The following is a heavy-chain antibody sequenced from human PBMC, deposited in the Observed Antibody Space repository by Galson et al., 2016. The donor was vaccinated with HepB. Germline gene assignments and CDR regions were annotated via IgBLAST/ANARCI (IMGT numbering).Heavy chain of an antibody. CDR3: ASHGASRGYSGGVLAFDV. CDR2: VDPTDSYT. J-gene: IGHJ3*01. D-gene: IGHD3-22*01. CDR1: GYSFTSYW. V-gene: IGHV5-10-1*01. Sequence: QSGAEVKKPGESLRISCKGFGYSFTSYWISWVRQMPGKGLEWMGNVDPTDSYTKYSPSFQGHVTISADKSISTAYLEWASLKASDTAIYYCASHGASRGYSGGVLAFDVWAQGTMVTVSS.